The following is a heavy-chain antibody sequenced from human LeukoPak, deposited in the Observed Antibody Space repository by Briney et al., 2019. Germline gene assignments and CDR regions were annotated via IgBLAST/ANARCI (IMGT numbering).Heavy chain of an antibody. CDR2: ISGSGGNT. Sequence: SGGSLRLSCAASGFTFSTYTMSWVRQAPGKGLEWVSAISGSGGNTYYADSVKGRFTISRENSKNTLYLQMDSLRADDTAVYYCAKAAFSRTSYFDYWGQGTLVTASS. J-gene: IGHJ4*02. CDR3: AKAAFSRTSYFDY. V-gene: IGHV3-23*01. D-gene: IGHD3-3*02. CDR1: GFTFSTYT.